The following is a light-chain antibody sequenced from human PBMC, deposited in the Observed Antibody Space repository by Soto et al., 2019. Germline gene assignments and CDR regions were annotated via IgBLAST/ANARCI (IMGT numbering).Light chain of an antibody. Sequence: IQMTQSPSSLSASVGDRVTITCRASQGVRDDVGWYQQKPGKAPKLLIYSASTLQSGVPSRFSGSGSGTDFTLTISSLQPEDIATYYCQQYDNLPQVTFGGGTKVEIK. J-gene: IGKJ4*01. V-gene: IGKV1-6*01. CDR2: SAS. CDR3: QQYDNLPQVT. CDR1: QGVRDD.